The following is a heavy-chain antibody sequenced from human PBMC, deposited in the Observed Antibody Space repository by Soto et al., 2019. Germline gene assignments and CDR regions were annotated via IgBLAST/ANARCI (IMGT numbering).Heavy chain of an antibody. Sequence: SETLSLTCTVSGGSISSGDFYWSWIRQPPGKGLELIGNIYYSGSTYYNPSLRSRAIMSVDTSQNQFSLKLSSLTAADTAVYYCARGEVATTGPYGMDVWGQGTTVTVSS. CDR2: IYYSGST. CDR3: ARGEVATTGPYGMDV. V-gene: IGHV4-30-4*01. J-gene: IGHJ6*02. D-gene: IGHD5-12*01. CDR1: GGSISSGDFY.